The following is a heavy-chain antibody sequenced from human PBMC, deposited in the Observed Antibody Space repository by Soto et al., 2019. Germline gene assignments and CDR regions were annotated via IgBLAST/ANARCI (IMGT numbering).Heavy chain of an antibody. V-gene: IGHV4-59*07. Sequence: QVQLQESGPALVRPSVSLSLMCSVSGVPITTFYWSWIRQAPGKGLEYIGYIYYGGSTHYNPALKSRVTISVDTAKNEFSLNLRSVTAADTAAYYCARGQLLHYQYGLDVWGQGTTVIV. J-gene: IGHJ6*02. CDR1: GVPITTFY. CDR3: ARGQLLHYQYGLDV. CDR2: IYYGGST. D-gene: IGHD3-10*01.